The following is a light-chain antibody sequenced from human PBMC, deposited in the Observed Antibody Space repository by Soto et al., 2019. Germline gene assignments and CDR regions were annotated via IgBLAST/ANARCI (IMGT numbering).Light chain of an antibody. J-gene: IGLJ1*01. Sequence: QSALTQPASVSGSPGQSITISCTGTSSDVGGYNYVSWYQHHPGKAPKLMIYEVVNRPSGVSNRFSGSKSGNTVSLTISGLQAEDEADYYCTSYTSSSPLVFGTGTKVTVL. CDR2: EVV. CDR1: SSDVGGYNY. V-gene: IGLV2-14*01. CDR3: TSYTSSSPLV.